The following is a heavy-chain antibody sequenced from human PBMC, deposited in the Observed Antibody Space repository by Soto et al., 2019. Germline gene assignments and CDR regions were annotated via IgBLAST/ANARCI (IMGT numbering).Heavy chain of an antibody. D-gene: IGHD6-6*01. J-gene: IGHJ6*03. CDR3: ARGRYSSSQGYYYYYYMDV. CDR2: MNPNSGNT. V-gene: IGHV1-8*01. Sequence: ASVKVSCKASGYTFTSYDINWVRQATGQGLEWMGWMNPNSGNTGYAQKFQGRVTMTRNTSISTAYMELSSLRSEDTAVYYCARGRYSSSQGYYYYYYMDVWGKGTTVTVSS. CDR1: GYTFTSYD.